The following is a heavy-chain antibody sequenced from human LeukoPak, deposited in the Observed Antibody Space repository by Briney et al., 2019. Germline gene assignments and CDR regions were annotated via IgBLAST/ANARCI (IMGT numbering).Heavy chain of an antibody. J-gene: IGHJ4*01. CDR1: GFTFSSYT. CDR3: ARDRGAYCGGDCYLGFDY. CDR2: IAGSSGYI. D-gene: IGHD2-21*02. V-gene: IGHV3-21*01. Sequence: GGSLRLSCAASGFTFSSYTMNWVRQAPGKGLEWVSSIAGSSGYISYADSVKGRFTISRDNAKKSLYLQMTSLTAEDTAVYYRARDRGAYCGGDCYLGFDYWGRGTLVTVSS.